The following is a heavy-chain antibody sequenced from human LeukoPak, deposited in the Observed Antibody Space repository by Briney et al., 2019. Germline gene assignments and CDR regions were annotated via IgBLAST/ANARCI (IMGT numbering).Heavy chain of an antibody. CDR2: IIPIFGTA. J-gene: IGHJ3*02. D-gene: IGHD3-3*01. Sequence: SVKVSCKASGGTFSSYAISWVRQAPGQGLEWMGGIIPIFGTANYAQKFQGRVTITTDESTSTAYMELSSLRSEDTAVYYCASHLYYDFWSGYSNAFDSWGQGTMVTVSS. CDR1: GGTFSSYA. CDR3: ASHLYYDFWSGYSNAFDS. V-gene: IGHV1-69*05.